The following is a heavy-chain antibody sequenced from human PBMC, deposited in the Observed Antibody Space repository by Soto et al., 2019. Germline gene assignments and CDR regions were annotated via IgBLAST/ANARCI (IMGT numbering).Heavy chain of an antibody. Sequence: QVQLQESGPGLVKPSGTLSLTCTVSGVSMRSNNWWNWVRQSPGKGLEWIGEIYHSGTKNYNPSLKSRVTISVDTSNNQISLKLTSVTAADTAVYYCAREPSGNQAFDIWGQGTMVTVSS. CDR1: GVSMRSNNW. CDR3: AREPSGNQAFDI. J-gene: IGHJ3*02. V-gene: IGHV4-4*02. CDR2: IYHSGTK. D-gene: IGHD6-13*01.